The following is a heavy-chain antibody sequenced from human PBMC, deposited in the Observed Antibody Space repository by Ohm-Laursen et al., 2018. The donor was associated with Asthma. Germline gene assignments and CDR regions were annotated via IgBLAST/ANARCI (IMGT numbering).Heavy chain of an antibody. D-gene: IGHD3-3*01. J-gene: IGHJ4*02. Sequence: SLRLSCAASGFTFSSYSMNWVRQAPGKGLEWVSSISSGSSYIYYTDSVKGRFTISRDNAKNTLYLQMNSLRPDDTAVYYCARDVMEWYLPAFDFWGQGTLVTVPS. V-gene: IGHV3-21*01. CDR3: ARDVMEWYLPAFDF. CDR2: ISSGSSYI. CDR1: GFTFSSYS.